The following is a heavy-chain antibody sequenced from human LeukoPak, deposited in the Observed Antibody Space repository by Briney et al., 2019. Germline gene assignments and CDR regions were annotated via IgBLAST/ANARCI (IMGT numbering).Heavy chain of an antibody. CDR3: ARKGSNSWPPDY. J-gene: IGHJ4*02. CDR2: ISSDGNNE. Sequence: GGSLRLSCAASGLTFSSHAFHWVRQAPGKGLEWVAVISSDGNNEYYADSVKGRFTISRDNSKNTLYVQMNSLRVEDTAVYYCARKGSNSWPPDYWGQGTLVTVSS. CDR1: GLTFSSHA. V-gene: IGHV3-30-3*01. D-gene: IGHD6-13*01.